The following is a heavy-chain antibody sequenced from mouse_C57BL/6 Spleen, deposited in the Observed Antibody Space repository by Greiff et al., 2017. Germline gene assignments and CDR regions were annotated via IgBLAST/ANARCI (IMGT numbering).Heavy chain of an antibody. D-gene: IGHD2-1*01. CDR1: GYTFTSYW. J-gene: IGHJ1*03. CDR2: IYPGRGST. Sequence: QVQLQQPGAELVKPGASVKMSCKASGYTFTSYWITWVKQRPGQGLAWIGDIYPGRGSTNYNEKFKSKATLTVDTSSSTAYMQLSSLTSEDSAVYYCARGGGNYRQEGYFDVWGTGTTVTVSS. CDR3: ARGGGNYRQEGYFDV. V-gene: IGHV1-55*01.